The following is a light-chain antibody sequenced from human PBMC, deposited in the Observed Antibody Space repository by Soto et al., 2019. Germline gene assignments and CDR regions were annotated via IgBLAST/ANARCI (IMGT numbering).Light chain of an antibody. V-gene: IGKV3-20*01. CDR2: GAS. CDR1: QSVGNNY. CDR3: QQYASSPQT. Sequence: EIVLTQSPGTLSLSPGERATLSCRASQSVGNNYLAWYQQKGGQAPRLLIYGASRRATGIPDRFSGSGSGTDFTLTISRLEPEDFAVYYCQQYASSPQTFGQGTKLEI. J-gene: IGKJ2*01.